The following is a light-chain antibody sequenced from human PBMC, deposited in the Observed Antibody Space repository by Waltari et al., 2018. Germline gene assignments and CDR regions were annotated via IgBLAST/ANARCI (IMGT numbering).Light chain of an antibody. J-gene: IGLJ3*02. CDR2: RNN. CDR3: AAWDDSLSGRV. Sequence: QSVLTQPPSASGTPGQRVTISCSGSRSNDGNYYVHWYQQLPGTAPKRLIYRNNQRPSGVPDRFSGSKSGTSASLAISGLRSEDEADYYCAAWDDSLSGRVFGGGTKVTVL. CDR1: RSNDGNYY. V-gene: IGLV1-47*01.